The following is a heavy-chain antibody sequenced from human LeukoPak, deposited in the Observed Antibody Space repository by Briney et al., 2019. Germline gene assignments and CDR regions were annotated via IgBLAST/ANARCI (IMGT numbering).Heavy chain of an antibody. CDR1: GYSISTSYY. D-gene: IGHD3-22*01. J-gene: IGHJ4*02. V-gene: IGHV4-38-2*01. CDR2: IHHSGDT. CDR3: ARASNSGYYYFDY. Sequence: PSETLSLTCAVSGYSISTSYYWGWIRQPPGKGLEWIGTIHHSGDTYYNPSPKSRVTTSLDTSKNQFSLHLSSVTAADTALYYCARASNSGYYYFDYWGQGTLVTVSS.